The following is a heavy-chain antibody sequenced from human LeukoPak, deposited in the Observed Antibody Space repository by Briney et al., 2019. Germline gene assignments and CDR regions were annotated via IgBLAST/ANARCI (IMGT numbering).Heavy chain of an antibody. CDR2: ISTTGSTV. Sequence: GGSLRLSCAASGFSFGGYEMNWVRQAPGKGLEWVSYISTTGSTVYYADSVEGRFTISRDNAKNLLYLQMNSLRAEDTAVYYCAKPPYDSRTYYFDYWGQGTLVTVSS. CDR3: AKPPYDSRTYYFDY. V-gene: IGHV3-48*03. D-gene: IGHD3-22*01. J-gene: IGHJ4*02. CDR1: GFSFGGYE.